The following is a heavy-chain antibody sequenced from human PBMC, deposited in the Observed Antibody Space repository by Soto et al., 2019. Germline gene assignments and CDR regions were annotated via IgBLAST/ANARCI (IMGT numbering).Heavy chain of an antibody. CDR3: AITVFWPDILADQFVDYYYYMDV. J-gene: IGHJ6*03. CDR2: IYYSGST. D-gene: IGHD3-9*01. Sequence: SETLSLTCTVSGGSISSYYWSWIRQPPGKGLEWIGYIYYSGSTNYNPSLKSRVTISVDTSKNQFSLKLSSVTAADTAVYYCAITVFWPDILADQFVDYYYYMDVWGKGTTVTVSS. CDR1: GGSISSYY. V-gene: IGHV4-59*01.